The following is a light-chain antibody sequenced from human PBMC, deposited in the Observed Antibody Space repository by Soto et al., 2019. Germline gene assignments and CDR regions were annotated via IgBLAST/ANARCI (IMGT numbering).Light chain of an antibody. CDR3: HQYNTLST. Sequence: VSIRFRASQNIRNWLAWYQQKPGKAPNPLIYDASSLKSGVPAMFSGSGSGTEFTLTSSILHADYFATYCSHQYNTLSTFGQGTRLEIK. CDR1: QNIRNW. V-gene: IGKV1-5*01. J-gene: IGKJ5*01. CDR2: DAS.